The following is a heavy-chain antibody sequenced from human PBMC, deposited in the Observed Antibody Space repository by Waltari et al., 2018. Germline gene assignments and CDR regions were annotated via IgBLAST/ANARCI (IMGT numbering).Heavy chain of an antibody. Sequence: QLQLQESGPGLVKPSETLSLTCTVSGGSISSSSYYWGWIRQPPGKGLEWIGSIYYSGSTYYNPSLKSRVTISVDTSKNQFSLKLSSVTAADTAVYYCVRDQGWDYGGNSESIIYYGMDVWGQGTTVTVSS. D-gene: IGHD2-21*02. J-gene: IGHJ6*02. CDR2: IYYSGST. CDR3: VRDQGWDYGGNSESIIYYGMDV. V-gene: IGHV4-39*07. CDR1: GGSISSSSYY.